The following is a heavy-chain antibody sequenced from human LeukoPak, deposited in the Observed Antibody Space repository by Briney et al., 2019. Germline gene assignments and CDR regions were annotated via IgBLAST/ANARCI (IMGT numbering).Heavy chain of an antibody. J-gene: IGHJ4*02. Sequence: GGSLRLTCSASGFTFSSYAMHWVRQAPGKGLEWVSVINSGGTTYYADSVKGRFTISRDNSKNTLNLQMNSLRAEDTAVYYCARAPYSTTWFFDYWGQGTLVTVSS. D-gene: IGHD6-13*01. CDR1: GFTFSSYA. CDR3: ARAPYSTTWFFDY. CDR2: INSGGTT. V-gene: IGHV3-66*01.